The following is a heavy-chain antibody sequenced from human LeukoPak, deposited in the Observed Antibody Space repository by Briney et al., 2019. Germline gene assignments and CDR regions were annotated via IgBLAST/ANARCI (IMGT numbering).Heavy chain of an antibody. CDR1: ADTFSNYD. D-gene: IGHD6-6*01. Sequence: GASVKVSCKASADTFSNYDINWVRQATGQGFEWMGWLSPTSSRAGSAQKFQGRVTFTRDTSISTVYMELSSLTSEDTALYYCARARYSSSFYWGPYFDYWGQGTLVTVSS. J-gene: IGHJ4*02. V-gene: IGHV1-8*03. CDR2: LSPTSSRA. CDR3: ARARYSSSFYWGPYFDY.